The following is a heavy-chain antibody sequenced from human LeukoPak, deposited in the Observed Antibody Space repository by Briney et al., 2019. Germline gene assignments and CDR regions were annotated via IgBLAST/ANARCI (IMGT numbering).Heavy chain of an antibody. J-gene: IGHJ3*02. V-gene: IGHV1-69*04. Sequence: ASVKVSCKASGCTFSSYTISWVRQAPGQGLEWMGRIIPILGIANYAQKSQGRVTITADKSTSTAYMELSSLRSEDTAVYYCARERVVNGAFDIWGQGTMVTVSS. CDR2: IIPILGIA. CDR3: ARERVVNGAFDI. D-gene: IGHD3-3*01. CDR1: GCTFSSYT.